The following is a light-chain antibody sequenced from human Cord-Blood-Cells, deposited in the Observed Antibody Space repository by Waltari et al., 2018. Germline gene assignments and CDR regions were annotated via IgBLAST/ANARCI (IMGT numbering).Light chain of an antibody. CDR3: SSYTSSSTYV. Sequence: QSALAQPASVSGSPGQSITISCTGTSSHVCGSNYVSWYQTHPGNAPKLMLYDVSNRPSGVSNRFSGSKSGNTASLTISGLQAEYEADYYCSSYTSSSTYVFGTGTKVTVL. CDR1: SSHVCGSNY. CDR2: DVS. V-gene: IGLV2-14*01. J-gene: IGLJ1*01.